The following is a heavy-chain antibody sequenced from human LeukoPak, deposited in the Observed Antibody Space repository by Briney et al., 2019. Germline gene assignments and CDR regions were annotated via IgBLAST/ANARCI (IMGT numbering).Heavy chain of an antibody. J-gene: IGHJ4*02. CDR3: ARTRGGIVGATFDY. V-gene: IGHV3-11*03. CDR2: ISNSSSYT. Sequence: NPGGSLRLSCAASGXTFSDYYVTWIRQAPGKGLEWVSYISNSSSYTNYADSVQGRFTISRDNAKKSLSLQMNSLRAEDTAVYYCARTRGGIVGATFDYWGQGTLVTVSS. D-gene: IGHD1-26*01. CDR1: GXTFSDYY.